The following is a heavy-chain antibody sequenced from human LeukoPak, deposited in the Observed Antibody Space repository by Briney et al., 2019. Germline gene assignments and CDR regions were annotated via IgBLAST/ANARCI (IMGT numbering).Heavy chain of an antibody. CDR3: AKDGQKYYYYGMDV. J-gene: IGHJ6*02. Sequence: GGSLRLSCAASGFTFSSYGIHWVRQAPGKGLEWVAVISYDGINKYYAESVKGRFTISRGNSKNTLYLQMNSLRAEDTAVYYCAKDGQKYYYYGMDVWGQGTTVTVSS. CDR2: ISYDGINK. CDR1: GFTFSSYG. V-gene: IGHV3-30*18.